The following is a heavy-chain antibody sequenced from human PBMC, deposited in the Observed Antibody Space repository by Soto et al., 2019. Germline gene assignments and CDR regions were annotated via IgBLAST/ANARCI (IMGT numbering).Heavy chain of an antibody. J-gene: IGHJ4*02. CDR2: IDPSDSYT. CDR1: GCSLTSYW. D-gene: IGHD6-19*01. V-gene: IGHV5-10-1*01. Sequence: GESLKISCKGSGCSLTSYWNSWVRQMPAKGLEWMGRIDPSDSYTNYSPSFQRHVTISADKSISTAYLQWSSLKASDTAMYWCARLGDSRGWEDYWGRGTLVTVSS. CDR3: ARLGDSRGWEDY.